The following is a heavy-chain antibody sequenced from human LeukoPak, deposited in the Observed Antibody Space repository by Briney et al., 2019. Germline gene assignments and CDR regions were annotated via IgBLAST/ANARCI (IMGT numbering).Heavy chain of an antibody. D-gene: IGHD3-22*01. CDR2: IYISGSA. J-gene: IGHJ4*02. Sequence: SQTLSLTCTVSGGSISSYYWSWIRQPAGKGLEWIGHIYISGSANSNPSLKSRVTMSIDTSKNQFSLKLSSVTAADTAVYYCAREGYDSSGYQSPFDYWGQGTLVTVSS. CDR3: AREGYDSSGYQSPFDY. V-gene: IGHV4-4*07. CDR1: GGSISSYY.